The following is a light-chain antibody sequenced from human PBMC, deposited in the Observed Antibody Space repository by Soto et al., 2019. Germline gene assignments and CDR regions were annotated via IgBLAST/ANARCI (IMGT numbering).Light chain of an antibody. CDR3: QQYYNTPIT. J-gene: IGKJ5*01. CDR1: QSVLYSSNNNNY. Sequence: DIVMTQSPDSLAVSLGERATIKCKSSQSVLYSSNNNNYLAWFQQKPGQPPKLLFYWASTRESGVPARFSGSGSGTDFTLTISSLQAEDVAVYYCQQYYNTPITFGQGTRLEIK. V-gene: IGKV4-1*01. CDR2: WAS.